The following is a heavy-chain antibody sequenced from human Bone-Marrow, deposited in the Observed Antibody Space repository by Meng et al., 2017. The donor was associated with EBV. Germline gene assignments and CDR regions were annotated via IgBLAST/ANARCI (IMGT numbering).Heavy chain of an antibody. CDR2: FDPEDGET. J-gene: IGHJ4*02. V-gene: IGHV1-24*01. Sequence: QVQLWHAGAEVKKPGASVKVSCKVSGYTLTELSMHWGRQAPGKGLEWMGGFDPEDGETIYAQKFQGRVTMTEDTSTDTAYMELSSLRSEDTAVYYCATDLLPTGRQAAGTWDYWGQGTLVTVSS. CDR1: GYTLTELS. CDR3: ATDLLPTGRQAAGTWDY. D-gene: IGHD6-13*01.